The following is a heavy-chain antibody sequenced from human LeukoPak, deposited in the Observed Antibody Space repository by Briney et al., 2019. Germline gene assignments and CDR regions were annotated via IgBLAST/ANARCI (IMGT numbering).Heavy chain of an antibody. CDR2: ISYDGSNK. V-gene: IGHV3-30-3*01. Sequence: GGSLRLSCAASGFTFSSYALNWVRQAPGKGLEWVAIISYDGSNKYYADSVKGRFTISRDNSKNTLYLQMNILRAEDTAVYYCARDNYGVRGRWFDPWGQGTLVTVSS. CDR1: GFTFSSYA. CDR3: ARDNYGVRGRWFDP. J-gene: IGHJ5*02. D-gene: IGHD4-17*01.